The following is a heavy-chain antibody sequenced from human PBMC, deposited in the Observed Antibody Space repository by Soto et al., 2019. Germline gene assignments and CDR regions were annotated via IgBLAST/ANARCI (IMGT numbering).Heavy chain of an antibody. Sequence: PSETLSLTCSVSGGSISTYYWDWIRQPPGKGLEWIGYIYYSGTSILNPSLKSRVTMSLDTSKNQFSLKLTSVTAADTAVYYCARRAGTFKTNSNFQHWGQGTLVTV. CDR3: ARRAGTFKTNSNFQH. J-gene: IGHJ1*01. CDR1: GGSISTYY. CDR2: IYYSGTS. D-gene: IGHD3-10*01. V-gene: IGHV4-59*08.